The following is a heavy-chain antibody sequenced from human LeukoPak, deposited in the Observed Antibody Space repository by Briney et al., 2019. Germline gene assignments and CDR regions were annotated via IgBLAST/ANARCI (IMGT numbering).Heavy chain of an antibody. CDR1: GYSFTSYG. J-gene: IGHJ6*02. CDR2: ISAYNGNT. V-gene: IGHV1-18*01. Sequence: GASVKVSCKASGYSFTSYGISWVRQAPGQGLEWMGGISAYNGNTKYAQKLQGRVTMTTDTSTSTAYMELRSLRSDDTAVYYCARDRPVGASEYYYYGMDVWGQGTTVTVSS. CDR3: ARDRPVGASEYYYYGMDV. D-gene: IGHD1-26*01.